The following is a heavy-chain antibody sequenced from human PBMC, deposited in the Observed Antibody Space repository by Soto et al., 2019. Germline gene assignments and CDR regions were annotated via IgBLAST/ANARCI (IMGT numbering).Heavy chain of an antibody. D-gene: IGHD2-15*01. Sequence: PGGSLRLSCAASGFTFSSYAMSWVRQAPGKGLEWVSAISGSGGSTYYADSVKGRFTISRDNSKNTLYLQMNSLRAEDTAVYYCAKGLYCSGGSCYTYFDYWGQGTLVTVSS. CDR2: ISGSGGST. V-gene: IGHV3-23*01. CDR1: GFTFSSYA. J-gene: IGHJ4*02. CDR3: AKGLYCSGGSCYTYFDY.